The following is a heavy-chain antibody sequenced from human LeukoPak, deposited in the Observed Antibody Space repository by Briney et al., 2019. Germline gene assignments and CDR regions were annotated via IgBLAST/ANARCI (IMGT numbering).Heavy chain of an antibody. CDR1: GGSISSSSYY. CDR3: AREVNGWLDY. Sequence: SETLSLTCTVSGGSISSSSYYWGWIRQPPGKGLEWIGSIYYSGSTYYNPSLKSRVTISVDTSKNQFSLKLSCVTAADTAVYYCAREVNGWLDYWGQGTLVTVSS. CDR2: IYYSGST. D-gene: IGHD6-19*01. J-gene: IGHJ4*02. V-gene: IGHV4-39*07.